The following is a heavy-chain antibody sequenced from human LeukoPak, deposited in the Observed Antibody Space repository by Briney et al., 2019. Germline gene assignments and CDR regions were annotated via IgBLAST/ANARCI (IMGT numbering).Heavy chain of an antibody. CDR2: IYSSGST. V-gene: IGHV4-4*07. J-gene: IGHJ5*02. Sequence: SETLSLTCSVSGSAIIPFYWNWIRQPAGKGLEWIGRIYSSGSTKYNPSLKSRVTMSVDTSKNQFSLKLSSVIAADTAVYYCAKDYYDSSEGWFDPWGQGTLVTVSS. D-gene: IGHD3-22*01. CDR1: GSAIIPFY. CDR3: AKDYYDSSEGWFDP.